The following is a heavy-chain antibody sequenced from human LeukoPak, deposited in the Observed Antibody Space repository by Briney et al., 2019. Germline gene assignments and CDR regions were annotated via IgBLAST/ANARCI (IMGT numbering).Heavy chain of an antibody. V-gene: IGHV1-2*02. Sequence: GASVKVSCKTSEYTFTGYYMHWVRQAPGQGLEWMGWINPNSGDTNYAQKFQGRVTMTRDTSISIAYMELSRLRSDDTAVYYCARDRTRYYYYSYMDVWGKGTAVTISS. CDR3: ARDRTRYYYYSYMDV. D-gene: IGHD1-14*01. J-gene: IGHJ6*03. CDR2: INPNSGDT. CDR1: EYTFTGYY.